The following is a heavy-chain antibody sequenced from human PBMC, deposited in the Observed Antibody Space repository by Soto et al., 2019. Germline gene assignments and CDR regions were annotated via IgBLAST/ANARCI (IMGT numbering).Heavy chain of an antibody. V-gene: IGHV3-30-3*01. D-gene: IGHD3-9*01. CDR1: GITFSGYA. CDR2: ISYDGSNK. J-gene: IGHJ6*02. CDR3: ARDGGVKRYFDWASYGMDV. Sequence: GGSLKLSCAASGITFSGYAMHWVRQAPGKGLEWVALISYDGSNKYYADSVKGRFTISRDTSKYTLYLQMNSLRAEDTAVYYCARDGGVKRYFDWASYGMDVWGQGTTVTVSS.